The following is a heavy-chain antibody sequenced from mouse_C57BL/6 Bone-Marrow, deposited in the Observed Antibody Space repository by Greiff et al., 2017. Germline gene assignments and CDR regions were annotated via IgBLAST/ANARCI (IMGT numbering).Heavy chain of an antibody. J-gene: IGHJ2*01. D-gene: IGHD2-3*01. Sequence: QVQLKESGAELARPGASVQLSCKASGYTFTSYGISWVKQRTGQSLEWIGEIYPRSGNTYYNAQFKGKATLTADKSSSTAYVELRSLTSEDSAVYFCARPDGYYRCDWGQGTTLTVSS. V-gene: IGHV1-81*01. CDR3: ARPDGYYRCD. CDR1: GYTFTSYG. CDR2: IYPRSGNT.